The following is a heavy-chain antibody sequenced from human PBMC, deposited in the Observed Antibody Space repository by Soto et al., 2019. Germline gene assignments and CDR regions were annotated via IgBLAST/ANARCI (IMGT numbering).Heavy chain of an antibody. D-gene: IGHD5-12*01. CDR2: IIPMFGTP. J-gene: IGHJ4*02. CDR3: ATSEGRDGYSFDY. CDR1: GVTFNIQD. V-gene: IGHV1-69*13. Sequence: GPSVKVSCKASGVTFNIQDMGWVRPAAGQGLEWMGGIIPMFGTPHYAEKFQDRVTITADESTGTAYLELSSLTSEDTAVYYCATSEGRDGYSFDYWGPGILVTVSS.